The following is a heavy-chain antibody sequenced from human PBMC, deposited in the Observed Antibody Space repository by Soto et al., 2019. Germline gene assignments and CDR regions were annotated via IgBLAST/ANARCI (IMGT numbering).Heavy chain of an antibody. CDR2: INPHSGGT. V-gene: IGHV1-2*02. J-gene: IGHJ5*02. D-gene: IGHD3-22*01. CDR3: ARGDFDRSGNYNAGWFAP. CDR1: GYTFTAYY. Sequence: QVQLVQSGAEVKKPGASVKVSCKASGYTFTAYYMHWLRQAPGQELEWMGWINPHSGGTNYAQRFQGRVTVTNDTSISTTYMELSSRGSDDTAVYYCARGDFDRSGNYNAGWFAPWGQGTLVTVSS.